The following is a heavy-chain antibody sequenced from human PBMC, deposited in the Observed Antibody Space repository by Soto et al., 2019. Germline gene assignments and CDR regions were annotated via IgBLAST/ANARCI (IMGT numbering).Heavy chain of an antibody. J-gene: IGHJ4*02. D-gene: IGHD5-12*01. CDR2: IYHSGST. CDR1: SGSISSSNW. Sequence: QVQLQESGPGLVKPSGTLSLTCAVSSGSISSSNWWSWVRQPPGKGLEWIGEIYHSGSTNYNPSLMSRVTISVDKSKNQFSLKLSSVTAADTAVYYCARGVDIVATSYFDYWGQGTLVTVSS. V-gene: IGHV4-4*02. CDR3: ARGVDIVATSYFDY.